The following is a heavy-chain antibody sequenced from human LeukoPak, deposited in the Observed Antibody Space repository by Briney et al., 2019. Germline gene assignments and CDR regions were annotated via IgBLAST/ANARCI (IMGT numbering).Heavy chain of an antibody. CDR3: AREGVNNWFDP. Sequence: ASVKASCKASGGTFSSYAISWVRQAPGQGLEWMGRIIPIFGIANYAQKFQGRVTITADKSTSTAYMELSSLRSEDTAVYYCAREGVNNWFDPWGQGTLVTVSS. V-gene: IGHV1-69*04. CDR2: IIPIFGIA. CDR1: GGTFSSYA. J-gene: IGHJ5*02.